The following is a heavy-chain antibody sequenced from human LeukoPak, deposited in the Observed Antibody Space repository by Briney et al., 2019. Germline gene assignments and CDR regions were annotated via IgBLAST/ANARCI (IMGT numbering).Heavy chain of an antibody. V-gene: IGHV4-61*02. CDR3: ARQYSSGWYGTAYYYYGMDV. CDR2: IYTSGST. CDR1: GGSISSGSYY. J-gene: IGHJ6*02. D-gene: IGHD6-19*01. Sequence: SETLSLTCTVSGGSISSGSYYWSWIRQPAGKGLEWIGRIYTSGSTNYNPSLKGRVTISVDTSKNQFSLKLSSVTAADTAVYYCARQYSSGWYGTAYYYYGMDVWGQGTTVTVSS.